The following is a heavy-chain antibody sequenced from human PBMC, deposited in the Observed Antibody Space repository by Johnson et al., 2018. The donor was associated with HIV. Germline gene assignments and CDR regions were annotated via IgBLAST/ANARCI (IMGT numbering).Heavy chain of an antibody. CDR3: ARDIGHTPPDAFDI. J-gene: IGHJ3*02. D-gene: IGHD3-16*02. CDR2: ISYDGSNK. CDR1: GFTFSSYA. V-gene: IGHV3-30*04. Sequence: QVQLLESGGGVVQPGRSLRLSCAASGFTFSSYAMHWVRQAPGKGLEWVAVISYDGSNKYYADSVKGRFTISRDNSKNTLYLQMNSLRAEDTAVYYCARDIGHTPPDAFDIWGQGTMVTVSS.